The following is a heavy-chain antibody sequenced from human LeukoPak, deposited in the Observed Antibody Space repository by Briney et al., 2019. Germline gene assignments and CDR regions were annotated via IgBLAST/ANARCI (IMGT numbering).Heavy chain of an antibody. CDR3: AIHLAAAGSYFDY. D-gene: IGHD6-13*01. CDR1: GYTFTGYY. Sequence: ASVKVSCKASGYTFTGYYMHWVRQAPGQGLEWMGGIIPIFGTANYAQKFQGRVTITADESTSTAYMELSSLRSEDTAVYYCAIHLAAAGSYFDYWGQGTLVTVSS. V-gene: IGHV1-69*13. CDR2: IIPIFGTA. J-gene: IGHJ4*02.